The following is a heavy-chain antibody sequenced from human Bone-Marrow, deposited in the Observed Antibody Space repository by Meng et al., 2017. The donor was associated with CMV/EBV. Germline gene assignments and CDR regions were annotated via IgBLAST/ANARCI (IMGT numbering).Heavy chain of an antibody. CDR2: ISTSGSTK. CDR3: ARDLQKGRPAAAVDY. J-gene: IGHJ4*02. V-gene: IGHV3-48*03. CDR1: GFIFSGYE. D-gene: IGHD6-13*01. Sequence: GRSLRLSCAASGFIFSGYEMNWVRQAPGKGLEWVSYISTSGSTKYYADSVKGRFTISRDNAKSSLFLQMNSLRDEDTAVYYCARDLQKGRPAAAVDYWGQGTLVTVSS.